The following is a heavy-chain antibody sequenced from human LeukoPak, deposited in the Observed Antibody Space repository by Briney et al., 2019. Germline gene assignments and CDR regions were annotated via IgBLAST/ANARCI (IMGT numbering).Heavy chain of an antibody. J-gene: IGHJ4*02. CDR1: GGSISSSSYY. V-gene: IGHV4-39*07. Sequence: SETLSLTCTVSGGSISSSSYYWGWIRQPPGKGLEWIGSIYYSGSTNYNPSLKSRVTISVDTSKNQFSLKLSSVTAADTAVYYCAGLTYYDILTGYPKYYFDYWGQGTLVTVSS. CDR2: IYYSGST. D-gene: IGHD3-9*01. CDR3: AGLTYYDILTGYPKYYFDY.